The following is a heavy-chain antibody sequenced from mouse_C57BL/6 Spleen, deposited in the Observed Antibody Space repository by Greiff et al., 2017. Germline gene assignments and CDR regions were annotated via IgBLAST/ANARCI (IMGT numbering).Heavy chain of an antibody. CDR1: GYTFPSYW. CDR3: ASVGDYDLYYAMDY. D-gene: IGHD2-4*01. CDR2: IDPNSGGT. V-gene: IGHV1-72*01. J-gene: IGHJ4*01. Sequence: QVQLQQPGAELVKPGASVTLSCKASGYTFPSYWMHWVKQRPGRGLEWIGRIDPNSGGTKYNEKFKSKATLTVDKPSSTAYMQLSSLTSEDSAVYYCASVGDYDLYYAMDYWGQGTSVTVSS.